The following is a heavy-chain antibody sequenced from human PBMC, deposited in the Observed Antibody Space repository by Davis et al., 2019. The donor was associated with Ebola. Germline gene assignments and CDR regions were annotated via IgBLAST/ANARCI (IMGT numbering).Heavy chain of an antibody. J-gene: IGHJ1*01. CDR2: IIPLFGTT. CDR1: GGTFNMYV. V-gene: IGHV1-69*13. D-gene: IGHD3-16*01. CDR3: GLLVWGY. Sequence: SVKVSCKASGGTFNMYVISWVRQVPGQGLEWMGGIIPLFGTTNYTEKFRSRVTITADDSTGTTYMEMRSLRSDDTAMYYCGLLVWGYWGQGTVVTVSS.